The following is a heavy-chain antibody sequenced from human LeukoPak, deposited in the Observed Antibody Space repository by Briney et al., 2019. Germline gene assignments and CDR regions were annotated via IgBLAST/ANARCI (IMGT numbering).Heavy chain of an antibody. Sequence: SQTLSLTCAISGDSVSSISATWNWIRQSPSRGLEWLGRTYYRSTWHNDYAASVRSQITINPDTSKNQFFLQLNSVTLEDTAVYYCAKSAYFREYFDYWGQGILVTVSS. CDR2: TYYRSTWHN. V-gene: IGHV6-1*01. D-gene: IGHD2-8*01. J-gene: IGHJ4*02. CDR3: AKSAYFREYFDY. CDR1: GDSVSSISAT.